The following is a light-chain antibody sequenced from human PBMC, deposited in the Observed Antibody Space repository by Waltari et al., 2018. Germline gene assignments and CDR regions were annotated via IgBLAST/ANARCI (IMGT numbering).Light chain of an antibody. J-gene: IGLJ2*01. CDR3: AAWDDSLNGVV. V-gene: IGLV1-44*01. Sequence: QSVLTQPPSASGTPGHRVTISCSGSSSTIGSTTVNWYQQLPGTAPKLLSYSNNRRPAGVPERFSGSKSGTSACLAISGRQSEDDADYYCAAWDDSLNGVVFGGGTKLTVL. CDR2: SNN. CDR1: SSTIGSTT.